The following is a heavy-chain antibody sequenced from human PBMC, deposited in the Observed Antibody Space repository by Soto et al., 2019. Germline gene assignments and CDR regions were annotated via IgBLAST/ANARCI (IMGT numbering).Heavy chain of an antibody. Sequence: QVQLVQSGAEVKKPGSSVKVSCKASGGTFSSYAITWVRQAPGQGLECMGGIIPLLGTTNYAQKVQGRVTITADDSPTTAYMELSSLRSDDTAIYYCATLSRSRGGFDIWGQGTMVTVSS. V-gene: IGHV1-69*12. CDR3: ATLSRSRGGFDI. D-gene: IGHD2-15*01. J-gene: IGHJ3*02. CDR1: GGTFSSYA. CDR2: IIPLLGTT.